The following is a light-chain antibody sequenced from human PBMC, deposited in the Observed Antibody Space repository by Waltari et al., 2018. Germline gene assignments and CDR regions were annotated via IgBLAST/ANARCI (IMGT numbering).Light chain of an antibody. V-gene: IGLV2-14*03. J-gene: IGLJ1*01. Sequence: QSALTQPASVSGSPGQSITISCTGTFSDVGRYDYVSWYQQHPGKAPKLLIHDVTDRPSGVADRFSGSKAGNTASLTISGLQADDEADYYCTSYTSSTTTPYVFGTGTQVTV. CDR1: FSDVGRYDY. CDR3: TSYTSSTTTPYV. CDR2: DVT.